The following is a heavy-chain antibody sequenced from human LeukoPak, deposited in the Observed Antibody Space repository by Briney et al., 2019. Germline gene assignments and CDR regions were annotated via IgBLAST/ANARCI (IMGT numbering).Heavy chain of an antibody. Sequence: TGGSLRLSCAASGFTFSSYSMNWVRQAPGKGLEWVSSISSCSSYIYYADSVEGRFTISRDNAKNSLYLQMNSLRAEDTAVYYCARDASIVGATTAFDYWGQGTLVTVSS. CDR2: ISSCSSYI. D-gene: IGHD1-26*01. CDR1: GFTFSSYS. J-gene: IGHJ4*02. CDR3: ARDASIVGATTAFDY. V-gene: IGHV3-21*01.